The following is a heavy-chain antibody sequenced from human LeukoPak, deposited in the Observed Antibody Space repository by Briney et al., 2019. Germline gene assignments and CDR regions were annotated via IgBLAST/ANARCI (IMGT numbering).Heavy chain of an antibody. J-gene: IGHJ4*02. CDR1: GYTFTTYA. V-gene: IGHV7-4-1*02. Sequence: ASVKASCKASGYTFTTYAINWVRQAPGQGLEWMGWINTNTGNPAYAQGFTGRFVFSLDTSVSTAYLQISSLKPEDTAVYYCVRGINPGVIYYFDYWGQGSLVTVSS. CDR2: INTNTGNP. CDR3: VRGINPGVIYYFDY. D-gene: IGHD3-10*01.